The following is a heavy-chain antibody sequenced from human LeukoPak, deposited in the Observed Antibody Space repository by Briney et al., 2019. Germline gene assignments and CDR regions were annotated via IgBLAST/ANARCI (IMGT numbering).Heavy chain of an antibody. V-gene: IGHV4-39*07. CDR2: IYYSGST. CDR1: GGSISSSSYY. J-gene: IGHJ4*02. CDR3: ARESTTVWSPHYVFDY. D-gene: IGHD3-3*01. Sequence: SETLSLTCTVSGGSISSSSYYWGWIRQPPGKGLEWIGSIYYSGSTYYNPSLKSRVTISVDTSKNQFSLKLSSVTAADTAVYYCARESTTVWSPHYVFDYWGQGTLVTVSS.